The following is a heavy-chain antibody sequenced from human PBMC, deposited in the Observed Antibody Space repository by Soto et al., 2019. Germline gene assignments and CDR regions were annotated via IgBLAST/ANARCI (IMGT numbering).Heavy chain of an antibody. J-gene: IGHJ4*02. V-gene: IGHV3-23*01. CDR3: ATVHNTSRSFDY. CDR2: TGATGRTT. CDR1: GFNFNIYA. Sequence: GGSLRLSCAASGFNFNIYAMTWVRQAPGKGLEWVSTTGATGRTTYYADSVKGRFTVSRDNSKNTLDLQMGNLRAEDTAVYYCATVHNTSRSFDYWGQGTLVTVSS. D-gene: IGHD1-20*01.